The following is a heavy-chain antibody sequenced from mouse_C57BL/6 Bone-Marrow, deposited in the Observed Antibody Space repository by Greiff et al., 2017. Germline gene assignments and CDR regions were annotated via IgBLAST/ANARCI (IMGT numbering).Heavy chain of an antibody. J-gene: IGHJ3*01. D-gene: IGHD3-3*01. CDR2: ISSGSSTI. CDR3: ARGDGGEGFAY. Sequence: EVQLVESGGGLVKPGGSLKLSCAASGFTFSDYGMPWVRQAPEKGLEWVAYISSGSSTIYYADTVKGRYTISRDNAKNTLFLQMTSLRSEDTAMYYCARGDGGEGFAYWGQGTLVTVSA. CDR1: GFTFSDYG. V-gene: IGHV5-17*01.